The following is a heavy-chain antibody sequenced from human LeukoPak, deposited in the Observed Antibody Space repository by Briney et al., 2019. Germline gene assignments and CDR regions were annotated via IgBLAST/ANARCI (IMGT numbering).Heavy chain of an antibody. V-gene: IGHV3-23*01. CDR2: ISGSGGST. Sequence: PGGSLRLSCAASGFTFSSYGMSWVRQAPGKGLEWVSAISGSGGSTYYADSVKGRFTISRDNSKNTLYLQMNSLRAEDTAVYYCARDHVRFIRRRNNVFDIWGQGTMVTVSS. CDR3: ARDHVRFIRRRNNVFDI. CDR1: GFTFSSYG. D-gene: IGHD1-14*01. J-gene: IGHJ3*02.